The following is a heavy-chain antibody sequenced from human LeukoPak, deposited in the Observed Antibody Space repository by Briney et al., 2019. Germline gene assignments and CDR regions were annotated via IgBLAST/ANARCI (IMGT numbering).Heavy chain of an antibody. CDR3: ARGPYYYGSGSYYNPTYYYMGV. J-gene: IGHJ6*03. D-gene: IGHD3-10*01. V-gene: IGHV1-8*01. CDR1: GYTFTSYD. CDR2: MSPNSGNT. Sequence: ASVKVSCKASGYTFTSYDINWVRQATGQGLEWMGWMSPNSGNTGYAQKFKGRVTMTRNTSISTAYMELSSLRSEDTAVYYCARGPYYYGSGSYYNPTYYYMGVWGKGTTVTISS.